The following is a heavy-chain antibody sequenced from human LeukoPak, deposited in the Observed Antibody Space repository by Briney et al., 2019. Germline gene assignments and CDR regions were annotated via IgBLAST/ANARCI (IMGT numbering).Heavy chain of an antibody. CDR3: AQFAKGG. D-gene: IGHD2-21*01. CDR2: IKHKAHSYTT. Sequence: GGSLRLSCAASGFTFSDHYMDWVRQAPGKGLEWVGRIKHKAHSYTTEYAASVKGRFTISRDDSKSSLYLQVNSLKIEDTAVYYCAQFAKGGWGQGTQVTVSS. CDR1: GFTFSDHY. J-gene: IGHJ4*02. V-gene: IGHV3-72*01.